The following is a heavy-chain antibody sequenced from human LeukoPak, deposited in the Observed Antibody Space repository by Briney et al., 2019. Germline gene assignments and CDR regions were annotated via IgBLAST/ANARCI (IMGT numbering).Heavy chain of an antibody. CDR1: GFTFSDHG. CDR2: IWHDGNNK. Sequence: SGGSLRLPCAASGFTFSDHGMDWVRQAPGKGLEWVAFIWHDGNNKYHADSVKGRFAISRDNSKNTLYLQKNSLRAEDTAIYYCARGSLLDKGSFDYWGQGTLVTVSS. D-gene: IGHD2-21*01. V-gene: IGHV3-33*01. CDR3: ARGSLLDKGSFDY. J-gene: IGHJ4*02.